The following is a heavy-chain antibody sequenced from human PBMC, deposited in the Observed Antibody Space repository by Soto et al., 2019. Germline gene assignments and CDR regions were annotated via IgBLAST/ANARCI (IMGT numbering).Heavy chain of an antibody. D-gene: IGHD3-3*01. CDR3: AKGFRSLEWYSLAPFDY. CDR2: IGSSGST. V-gene: IGHV3-23*01. J-gene: IGHJ4*02. CDR1: GFTFDTYA. Sequence: PGGSLRLSCVASGFTFDTYALNWVRQAPGKGLEWVSAIGSSGSTYYADSVKGRFTISRDTPKKTLYLQMNSPRVEDTAKYYCAKGFRSLEWYSLAPFDYWGQGALVTVSS.